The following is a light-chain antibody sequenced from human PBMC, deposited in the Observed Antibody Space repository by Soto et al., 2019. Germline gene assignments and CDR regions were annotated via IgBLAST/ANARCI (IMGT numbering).Light chain of an antibody. CDR1: QCVSSRY. J-gene: IGKJ3*01. CDR3: QQYGSSRYS. V-gene: IGKV3-20*01. CDR2: AAS. Sequence: EIVFTQSPCTLSLSPGERATLSCRTSQCVSSRYLAWYQQKPGQAPRLLIYAASSRATGIPDRFSGSGSGTDFTLTISRLEPEDFAVYYCQQYGSSRYSFGPGTKVDI.